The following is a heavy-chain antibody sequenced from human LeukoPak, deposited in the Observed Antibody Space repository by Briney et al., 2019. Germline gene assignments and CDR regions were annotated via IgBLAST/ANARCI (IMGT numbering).Heavy chain of an antibody. CDR3: ARDHPYAVGATTSLDY. J-gene: IGHJ4*02. Sequence: ASVKVSCKASGYTFTSYGISWVRQAPGQGLEWMGWISAYNGNTNYAQNLQGRVTMTTDTSTSTAYMELRSLRSDDTAVYYCARDHPYAVGATTSLDYWGQGTLVTVSS. CDR1: GYTFTSYG. D-gene: IGHD1-26*01. CDR2: ISAYNGNT. V-gene: IGHV1-18*01.